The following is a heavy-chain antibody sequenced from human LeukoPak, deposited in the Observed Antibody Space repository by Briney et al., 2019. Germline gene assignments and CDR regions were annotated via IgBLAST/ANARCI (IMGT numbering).Heavy chain of an antibody. J-gene: IGHJ4*02. D-gene: IGHD2/OR15-2a*01. Sequence: SETLSLTCAVYGGSFSGYYWSWIRQPPGKGLEWIGEINQSGRTSYNPSLKSRVTMSVDTSKNQFSLKLSSVTAADTAVYYCARYPSYGPDYFDYWGQGTLVTVSS. CDR3: ARYPSYGPDYFDY. CDR1: GGSFSGYY. V-gene: IGHV4-34*01. CDR2: INQSGRT.